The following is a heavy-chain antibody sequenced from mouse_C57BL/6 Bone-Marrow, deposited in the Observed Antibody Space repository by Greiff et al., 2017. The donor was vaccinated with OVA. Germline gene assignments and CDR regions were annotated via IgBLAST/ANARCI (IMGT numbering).Heavy chain of an antibody. CDR1: GYAFSSSW. CDR3: AAPGPYYAMDY. D-gene: IGHD3-1*01. Sequence: LVESGPELVKPGASVTISCTASGYAFSSSWLNWVKQRPGTGLEWIGRIYPGDGDTNYNGKFKGKATLTADKSSSTAYMQLSILTSEDAAVYFCAAPGPYYAMDYWGQGTSVTVSS. J-gene: IGHJ4*01. V-gene: IGHV1-82*01. CDR2: IYPGDGDT.